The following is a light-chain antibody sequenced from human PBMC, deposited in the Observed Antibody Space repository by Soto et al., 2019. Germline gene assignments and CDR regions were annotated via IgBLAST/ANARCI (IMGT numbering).Light chain of an antibody. CDR2: GAS. Sequence: EVVMTQSPATVSVSPGEGVTLSCRASQTISNDLAWYQQKPGQAPRLLIYGASNRATGIPARFRGSGSGTDFTLTISSLEPEDFAVYYCQQRSNWPPETFGQGTRLEI. J-gene: IGKJ5*01. CDR3: QQRSNWPPET. V-gene: IGKV3-11*01. CDR1: QTISND.